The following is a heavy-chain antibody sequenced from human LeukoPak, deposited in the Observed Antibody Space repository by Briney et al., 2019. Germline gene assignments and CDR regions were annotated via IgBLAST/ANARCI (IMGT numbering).Heavy chain of an antibody. CDR3: AGDENRGFDY. CDR1: GXTFRSYS. CDR2: ISTSSTYI. V-gene: IGHV3-21*01. Sequence: SGGSLRLSCAASGXTFRSYSMNWVRQAPGKGLEWVSSISTSSTYIYYADSVKGRFTISRDNAKNSLYLQMNSLRAEDTAVYYCAGDENRGFDYWGQGTLVTVSS. D-gene: IGHD2/OR15-2a*01. J-gene: IGHJ4*02.